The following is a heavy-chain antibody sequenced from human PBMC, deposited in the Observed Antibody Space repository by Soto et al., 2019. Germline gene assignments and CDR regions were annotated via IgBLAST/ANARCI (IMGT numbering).Heavy chain of an antibody. V-gene: IGHV4-34*01. Sequence: SETLSLTCAVYGGSFSGYYWSWIRQPPGKGLEWIGEINHSGSTNYNPSLKSXVXXXXXTSXXQFSLKLSSVTAADTAVYYCAXXXXGXXFGVVTYYYYDMYVCGQGTXVTVSS. CDR3: AXXXXGXXFGVVTYYYYDMYV. CDR2: INHSGST. D-gene: IGHD3-3*01. J-gene: IGHJ6*02. CDR1: GGSFSGYY.